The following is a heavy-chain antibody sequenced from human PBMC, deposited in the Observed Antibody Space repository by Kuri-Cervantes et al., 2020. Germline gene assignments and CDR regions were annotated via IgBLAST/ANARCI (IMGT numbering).Heavy chain of an antibody. J-gene: IGHJ3*02. CDR1: GFTFSSYS. CDR2: ISSSSSYI. D-gene: IGHD3-22*01. V-gene: IGHV3-21*01. Sequence: GGSLRLSCAASGFTFSSYSMNWVRQAPGKGLEWVSSISSSSSYIYYADSVKGRFTISRDNAKNSLYLQMNSLRAEDTAVYYCARDDGVITMIVEDSHDAFDIWGQGTMVTDSS. CDR3: ARDDGVITMIVEDSHDAFDI.